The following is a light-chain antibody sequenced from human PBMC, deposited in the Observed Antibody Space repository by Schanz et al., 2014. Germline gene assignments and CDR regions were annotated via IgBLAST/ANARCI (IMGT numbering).Light chain of an antibody. CDR2: AAS. CDR3: QHYGSSPLFT. J-gene: IGKJ3*01. V-gene: IGKV3-20*01. Sequence: ENVLTQSPGTLSLSPGERATLSCRASQTVISGYLAWYQQKPGQTPRLLIYAASTRAPGIPDRFSGSGSGTDFTLTISRLEPEDFAVYYCQHYGSSPLFTFGPGTTVDIK. CDR1: QTVISGY.